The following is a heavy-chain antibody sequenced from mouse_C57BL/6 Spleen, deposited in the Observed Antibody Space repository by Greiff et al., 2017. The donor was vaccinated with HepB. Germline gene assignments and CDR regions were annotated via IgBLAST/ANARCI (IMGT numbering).Heavy chain of an antibody. CDR2: INPNNGGT. CDR3: ARRIYYEYHVGKGFAY. CDR1: GYTFTDYY. Sequence: VQLQQSGPELVKPGASVKISCKASGYTFTDYYMNWVKQSHGKSLEWIGDINPNNGGTSYNQKFKGKATLTVDKSSSTAYMELRSLTSEDSAVYYCARRIYYEYHVGKGFAYWGQGTLVTVSA. J-gene: IGHJ3*01. V-gene: IGHV1-26*01. D-gene: IGHD2-4*01.